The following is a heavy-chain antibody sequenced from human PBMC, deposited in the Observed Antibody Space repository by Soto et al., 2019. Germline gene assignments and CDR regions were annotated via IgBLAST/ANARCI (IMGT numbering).Heavy chain of an antibody. CDR1: GYTLTELS. V-gene: IGHV1-24*01. D-gene: IGHD3-22*01. CDR3: ATEYRPVSRYYDSSGYSHH. Sequence: ASVKVSCKVSGYTLTELSMHWVRQAPGKGLEWMGGFDPEDGETIYAQKFQGRVTMTEDKSTDTAYMELSSLRSEDTAVYYCATEYRPVSRYYDSSGYSHHWGQGTLVTVSS. J-gene: IGHJ5*02. CDR2: FDPEDGET.